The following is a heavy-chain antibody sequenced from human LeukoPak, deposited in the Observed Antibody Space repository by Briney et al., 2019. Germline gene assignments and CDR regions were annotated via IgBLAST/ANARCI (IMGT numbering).Heavy chain of an antibody. CDR3: AREEATTIRGRWFDP. CDR1: GYTFTGYY. CDR2: INPISGDT. D-gene: IGHD5-24*01. J-gene: IGHJ5*02. V-gene: IGHV1-2*02. Sequence: ASVKVSCKASGYTFTGYYMHWVRQAPGQGLEWMGWINPISGDTNYAQRFQGRVTMTRDTSMRTTYLELSRLRSDDTAVYFCAREEATTIRGRWFDPWGQGTLVTVSS.